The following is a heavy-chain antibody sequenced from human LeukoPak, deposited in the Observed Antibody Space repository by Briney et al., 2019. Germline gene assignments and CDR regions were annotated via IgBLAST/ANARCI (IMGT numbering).Heavy chain of an antibody. Sequence: ASVKVSCKASGGTFSSYAISWVRQAPGLGLEWMGGIIPIFGTANYAQKFQGRVTITADESTSTAYMELRSLRSDDTAVYYCARDLGGGYYGLWGQGTMVTVSS. V-gene: IGHV1-69*13. CDR1: GGTFSSYA. D-gene: IGHD3-10*01. CDR3: ARDLGGGYYGL. J-gene: IGHJ3*01. CDR2: IIPIFGTA.